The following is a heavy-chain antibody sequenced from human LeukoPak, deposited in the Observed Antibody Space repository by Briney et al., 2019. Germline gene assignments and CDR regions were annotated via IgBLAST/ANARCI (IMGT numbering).Heavy chain of an antibody. J-gene: IGHJ4*02. Sequence: SETLSLTCTVSGGSISSSSYYWGWIRQPPGKGLEWIGNIYYSGNTYYNPSLKSRVTISVDTSKNQFSLKLSSVTAADTAVYYCARGGRQLGWGANYWGQGTLVTVSS. D-gene: IGHD1-1*01. CDR1: GGSISSSSYY. CDR2: IYYSGNT. CDR3: ARGGRQLGWGANY. V-gene: IGHV4-39*07.